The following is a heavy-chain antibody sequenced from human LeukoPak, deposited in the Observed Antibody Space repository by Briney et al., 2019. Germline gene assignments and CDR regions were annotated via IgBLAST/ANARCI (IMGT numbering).Heavy chain of an antibody. Sequence: GGSLRLSCAASGFTFSGFWMHGVRHARGRGVVWVSCISFDGSDATYADSVKGRFTISRDNAKNSLYLQMNSLRAEDTAVYYCARDPGYSSGWYGYYYYYGMDVWGQGTTVTVSS. CDR1: GFTFSGFW. J-gene: IGHJ6*02. CDR3: ARDPGYSSGWYGYYYYYGMDV. D-gene: IGHD6-19*01. V-gene: IGHV3-74*01. CDR2: ISFDGSDA.